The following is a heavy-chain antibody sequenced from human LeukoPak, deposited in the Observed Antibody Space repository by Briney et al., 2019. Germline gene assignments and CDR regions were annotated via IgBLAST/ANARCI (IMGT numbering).Heavy chain of an antibody. CDR1: GYTFTSYD. CDR3: ARANYDFWRTVDY. D-gene: IGHD3-3*01. J-gene: IGHJ4*01. Sequence: ASVKVSCKASGYTFTSYDANWVRQATGQGLEWMGWMNPNSGNTGYAQKFQGRVTITRNTSISTAYMELSSLRSEYTAVYYCARANYDFWRTVDYWGQGTLVTVSS. CDR2: MNPNSGNT. V-gene: IGHV1-8*03.